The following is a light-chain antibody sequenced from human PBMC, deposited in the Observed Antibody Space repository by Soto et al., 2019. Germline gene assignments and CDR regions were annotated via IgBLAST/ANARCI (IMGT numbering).Light chain of an antibody. Sequence: DIVMTQSPDSLAVSLGERATINCKSSQSVLYSSNNKNYLAWYQQKPGQPPKLLIYWASTRESGVPDRFSGSGSGTDFTLTISSLQAEDVAVYYCQQYYRPISTFGQGTRLEIK. CDR1: QSVLYSSNNKNY. J-gene: IGKJ5*01. V-gene: IGKV4-1*01. CDR3: QQYYRPIST. CDR2: WAS.